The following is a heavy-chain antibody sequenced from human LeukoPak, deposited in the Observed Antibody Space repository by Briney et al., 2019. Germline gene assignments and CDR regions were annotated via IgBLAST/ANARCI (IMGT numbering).Heavy chain of an antibody. V-gene: IGHV3-7*01. D-gene: IGHD2-15*01. CDR2: IKPDGSGE. CDR1: GFTFSSYW. Sequence: GGSLRLSCVASGFTFSSYWMSWVRQAPGKGLEWVANIKPDGSGEFYVDSVKGRFTISRDNANNSVYLQMNSLRVEETAMYYCARGGSDYWGRGTLVTVSS. J-gene: IGHJ4*02. CDR3: ARGGSDY.